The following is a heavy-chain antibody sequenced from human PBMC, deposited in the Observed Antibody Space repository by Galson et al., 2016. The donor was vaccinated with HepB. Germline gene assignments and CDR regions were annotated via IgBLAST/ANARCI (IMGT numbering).Heavy chain of an antibody. CDR3: ARDRRDGYSDN. V-gene: IGHV3-11*06. J-gene: IGHJ4*02. D-gene: IGHD5-24*01. CDR2: ISSSSSYT. CDR1: GFTFSDYY. Sequence: SLRLSCAASGFTFSDYYMSWIRQAPGKGLEWVSYISSSSSYTNYAESVKGRFTISRDNAKSSLYLQMNSLRAEDTAIYYCARDRRDGYSDNWGQGTLVTVSS.